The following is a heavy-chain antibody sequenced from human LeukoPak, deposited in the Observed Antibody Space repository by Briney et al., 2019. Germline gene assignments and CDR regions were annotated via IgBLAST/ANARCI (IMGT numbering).Heavy chain of an antibody. D-gene: IGHD2-2*01. CDR2: XXSDGSST. J-gene: IGHJ6*02. CDR1: GFTLSSYW. Sequence: PGGSLRLSCAASGFTLSSYWMHWVCQAPGKGLVWVSRXXSDGSSTTYADSVKGRFTISRDNAKNTLYLQMNSLRAEDTAVYHCARGSQRGAAANYYGMDVWGQGTTVTVSS. CDR3: ARGSQRGAAANYYGMDV. V-gene: IGHV3-74*01.